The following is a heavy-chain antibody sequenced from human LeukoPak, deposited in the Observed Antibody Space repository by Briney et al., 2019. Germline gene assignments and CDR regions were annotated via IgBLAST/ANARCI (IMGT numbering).Heavy chain of an antibody. Sequence: SETLSLTCAVYGGSFSGYYWSWIRQPPGKGLEWIGEINHSGSTNYNPSLKSRVTISVDTSKNQFSLKLSSVTAADTAVYYCARAIRRRYFDWLSDAFDIWGQGTMVTVSS. V-gene: IGHV4-34*01. CDR2: INHSGST. D-gene: IGHD3-9*01. CDR3: ARAIRRRYFDWLSDAFDI. J-gene: IGHJ3*02. CDR1: GGSFSGYY.